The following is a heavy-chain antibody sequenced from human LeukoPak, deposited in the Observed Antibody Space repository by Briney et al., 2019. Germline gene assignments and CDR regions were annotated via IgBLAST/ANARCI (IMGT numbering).Heavy chain of an antibody. CDR1: GFTFSSYA. Sequence: GGSLRLSCAASGFTFSSYAMHWVRQAPGKGLEWVSTITNSGANTHYADSVKGRFTISRDNSKNTLYLQMNSLRAEDTAVYYCAARDCSGSSCYRFDYWGQGTLITVSS. V-gene: IGHV3-23*01. D-gene: IGHD2-15*01. J-gene: IGHJ4*02. CDR2: ITNSGANT. CDR3: AARDCSGSSCYRFDY.